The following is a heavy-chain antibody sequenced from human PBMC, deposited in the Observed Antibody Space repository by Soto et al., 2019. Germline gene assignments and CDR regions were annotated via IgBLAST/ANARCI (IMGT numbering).Heavy chain of an antibody. CDR2: IGLGSSTK. Sequence: GVSLRLSCAASGFPFDDYGMSWVRQAPGKGLEWVSYIGLGSSTKYYADSVEGRFTISRDNAKNSLYLQMNSLRAEDTAVYYCARDQLYYNGISGRPLNAFDVWGQGTMVTVSS. CDR1: GFPFDDYG. V-gene: IGHV3-48*01. CDR3: ARDQLYYNGISGRPLNAFDV. D-gene: IGHD3-22*01. J-gene: IGHJ3*01.